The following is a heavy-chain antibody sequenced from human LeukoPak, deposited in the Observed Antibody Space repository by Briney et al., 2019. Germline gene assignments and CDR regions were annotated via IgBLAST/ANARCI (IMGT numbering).Heavy chain of an antibody. V-gene: IGHV4-4*02. J-gene: IGHJ6*03. D-gene: IGHD3-16*02. CDR2: IFHRGIP. CDR3: ARVMGASWFFYLDV. CDR1: DYSITNSW. Sequence: SGTPSLTCAVSDYSITNSWWSWVRQSPGMRLEWIGQIFHRGIPNYNPSLKSRVTMSIDKSNNQVSLKMNSVTAADTAVYYCARVMGASWFFYLDVWGKGTTVTVSS.